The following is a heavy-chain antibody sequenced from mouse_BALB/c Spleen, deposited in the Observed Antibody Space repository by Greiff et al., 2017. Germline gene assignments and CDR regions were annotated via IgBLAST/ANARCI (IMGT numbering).Heavy chain of an antibody. D-gene: IGHD1-1*01. CDR2: INPYNGDT. CDR1: GYSFTGYF. J-gene: IGHJ4*01. V-gene: IGHV1-20*02. CDR3: ARSIYYYGSSYAMDY. Sequence: VQLQQSGPELVKPGASVKISCKASGYSFTGYFMNWVMQSHGKSLEWIGRINPYNGDTFYNQKFKGKATLTVDKSSSTAHMELRSLASEDSAVYYCARSIYYYGSSYAMDYWGQGTSVTVSS.